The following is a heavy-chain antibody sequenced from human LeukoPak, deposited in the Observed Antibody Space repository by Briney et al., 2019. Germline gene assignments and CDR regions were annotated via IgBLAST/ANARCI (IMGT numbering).Heavy chain of an antibody. V-gene: IGHV1-2*02. CDR1: GYTFTGYY. Sequence: ASVKVSCKASGYTFTGYYMHWVRQAPGQGLEWMGWINPNSGGTNYAQKFQGRVTMTRDTSISTAYMELTSLRSDDTAQYYCARGVLRELRGFDYWGQGTLVTVSS. D-gene: IGHD1-7*01. CDR3: ARGVLRELRGFDY. CDR2: INPNSGGT. J-gene: IGHJ4*02.